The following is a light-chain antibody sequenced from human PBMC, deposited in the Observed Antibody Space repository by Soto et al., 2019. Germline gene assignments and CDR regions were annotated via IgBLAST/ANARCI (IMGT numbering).Light chain of an antibody. CDR2: KAS. J-gene: IGKJ2*03. CDR1: QTINTW. CDR3: QQYNSYQYS. V-gene: IGKV1-5*03. Sequence: DIQMTQSPSTLFASVGDRVTITCRASQTINTWLAWYQQRPGRAPKLLIYKASSLESGVPSRFSGSGSGTEFTLTISSLQPDDFASYYCQQYNSYQYSFGQGTKLEIK.